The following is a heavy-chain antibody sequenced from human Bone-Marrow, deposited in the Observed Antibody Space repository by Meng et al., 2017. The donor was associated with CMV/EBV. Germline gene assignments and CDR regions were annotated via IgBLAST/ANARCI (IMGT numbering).Heavy chain of an antibody. D-gene: IGHD6-13*01. V-gene: IGHV3-66*02. CDR3: ARDKIYSSSWYVYYYGMDV. CDR2: IYSGGST. J-gene: IGHJ6*02. CDR1: GFTVSSNY. Sequence: GESLKISCAASGFTVSSNYMSWGRQAPGKGLEWVSVIYSGGSTYYADSVKGRFTISRDNSKNTLYLQMNSLRAEDTAVYYCARDKIYSSSWYVYYYGMDVWGQGTTVTVSS.